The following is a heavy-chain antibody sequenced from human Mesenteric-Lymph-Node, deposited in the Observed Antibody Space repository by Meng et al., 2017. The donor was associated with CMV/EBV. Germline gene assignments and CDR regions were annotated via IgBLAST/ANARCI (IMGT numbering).Heavy chain of an antibody. J-gene: IGHJ4*02. CDR1: CGSFSSYY. V-gene: IGHV4-34*01. CDR2: INHSGST. CDR3: ARHQRWLKSEGGFNY. D-gene: IGHD4-23*01. Sequence: QHVVAGLLRPADTLSLTCAVYCGSFSSYYWGLIRQPPGKGLEWIGEINHSGSTNYNPSLKSRVTISVDTSKNQFSLKLSSVTAADTAVYYCARHQRWLKSEGGFNYWGQGTLVTVSS.